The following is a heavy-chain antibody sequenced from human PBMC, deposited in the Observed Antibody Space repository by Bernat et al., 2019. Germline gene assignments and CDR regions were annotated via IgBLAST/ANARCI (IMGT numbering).Heavy chain of an antibody. Sequence: QVQLVDSGGGVVQPGRSLRLSCAASEFTFNNYAVHWVRQAPGKGLEWVAVISYDGSKKYYADSVRGRFTISRDNSKNTLYLQMTSLRGEDTAVYYCARDRFTIFGVADYWGQGALVTVSA. CDR1: EFTFNNYA. CDR3: ARDRFTIFGVADY. J-gene: IGHJ4*02. CDR2: ISYDGSKK. D-gene: IGHD3-3*01. V-gene: IGHV3-30*04.